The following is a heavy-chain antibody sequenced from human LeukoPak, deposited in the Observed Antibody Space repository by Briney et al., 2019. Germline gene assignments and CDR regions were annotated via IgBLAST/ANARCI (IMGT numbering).Heavy chain of an antibody. V-gene: IGHV3-74*01. Sequence: PGGSLRLSCAASGFTFSSYWMHWVRQAPGKGLVWVSRINSDGTSTSYADSVYADSVKGRFTISRDNAKNTLYLQMNSLRAEDTAVYYCAKGSPLAGRYCSTRTCDYWGQGTLVTVSS. D-gene: IGHD2-2*01. CDR1: GFTFSSYW. CDR3: AKGSPLAGRYCSTRTCDY. CDR2: INSDGTST. J-gene: IGHJ4*02.